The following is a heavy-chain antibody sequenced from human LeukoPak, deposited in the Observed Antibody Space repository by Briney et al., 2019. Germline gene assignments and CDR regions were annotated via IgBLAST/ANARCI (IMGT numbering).Heavy chain of an antibody. CDR3: ARDSNYDLYYFDY. CDR1: GFTFSSYA. V-gene: IGHV3-30-3*01. Sequence: PGGSLRLSCAASGFTFSSYAMHWVRQAPGKGLEWVAVISYDGSNKYYADSVKGRFTISRDNSKNTLCLQMNSLRAEDTAVYYCARDSNYDLYYFDYWGQGTLVTVSS. CDR2: ISYDGSNK. D-gene: IGHD3-3*01. J-gene: IGHJ4*02.